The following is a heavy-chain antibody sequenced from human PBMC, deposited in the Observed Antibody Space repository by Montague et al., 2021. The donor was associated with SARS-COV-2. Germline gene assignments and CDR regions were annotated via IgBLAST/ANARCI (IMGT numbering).Heavy chain of an antibody. V-gene: IGHV2-5*02. CDR1: VFSLTTRTMG. D-gene: IGHD3-10*01. J-gene: IGHJ4*02. CDR2: IYWGDEK. Sequence: PALVKPTQTLTLTCTFSVFSLTTRTMGVVWIRQPPGKALEWLALIYWGDEKRFSPSLKSRLTITKDTFKDQVVLRMTNMDPVDTATYYCVHYASGSYYFHYWGQGTLVTVSS. CDR3: VHYASGSYYFHY.